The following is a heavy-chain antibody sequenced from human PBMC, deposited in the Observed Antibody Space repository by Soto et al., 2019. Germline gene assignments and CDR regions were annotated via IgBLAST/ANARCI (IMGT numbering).Heavy chain of an antibody. J-gene: IGHJ6*02. CDR1: GFSLSTSGVG. Sequence: SGPTLVNPTQTLTLTCTFSGFSLSTSGVGVGWIRQPPGKALEWLALIYWDDDKRYRPSLKSRLTITKDTSKNQVVLTMTNMDPVNTATYYCAHTDYSSSWVPAADYYYYGMDVWGQGTTVTVSS. V-gene: IGHV2-5*02. CDR3: AHTDYSSSWVPAADYYYYGMDV. CDR2: IYWDDDK. D-gene: IGHD6-13*01.